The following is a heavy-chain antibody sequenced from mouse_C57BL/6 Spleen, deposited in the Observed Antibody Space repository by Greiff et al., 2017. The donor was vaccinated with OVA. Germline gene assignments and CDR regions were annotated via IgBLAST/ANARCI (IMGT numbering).Heavy chain of an antibody. Sequence: QVQLKQSGPELVKPGASVKISCKASGYAFSSSWMNWVKQRPGKGLEWIGRIYPGDGDTNYNGKFKGKATLTADKSSSTAYMQLSSLTSEDSAVYFCARGARGHYAMDYWGQGTSVTVSS. CDR3: ARGARGHYAMDY. CDR2: IYPGDGDT. D-gene: IGHD3-3*01. V-gene: IGHV1-82*01. CDR1: GYAFSSSW. J-gene: IGHJ4*01.